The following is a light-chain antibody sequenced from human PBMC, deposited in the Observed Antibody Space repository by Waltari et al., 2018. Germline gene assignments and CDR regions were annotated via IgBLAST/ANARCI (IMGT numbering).Light chain of an antibody. J-gene: IGKJ2*01. CDR3: QQYNGYPYT. V-gene: IGKV1-5*03. CDR2: QVS. CDR1: RSFSRW. Sequence: DLQMTQPPSTLSASVRDRVTNPCRASRSFSRWLAWYQQNPGKAPKLLFQQVSNLESGVPSRFSGSGSGTEFTLTISSLQPDDFATYYCQQYNGYPYTFGRGTKLEIK.